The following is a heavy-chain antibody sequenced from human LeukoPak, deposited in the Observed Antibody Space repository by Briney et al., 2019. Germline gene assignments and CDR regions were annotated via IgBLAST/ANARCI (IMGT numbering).Heavy chain of an antibody. CDR2: IYSGGST. V-gene: IGHV3-53*01. J-gene: IGHJ6*02. Sequence: SVIYSGGSTYYADSVKGRFTISRDNSKNTLYLQMNSLRAEDTAVYYCAREQASDYYYGMDVWGQGTTVTVSS. CDR3: AREQASDYYYGMDV.